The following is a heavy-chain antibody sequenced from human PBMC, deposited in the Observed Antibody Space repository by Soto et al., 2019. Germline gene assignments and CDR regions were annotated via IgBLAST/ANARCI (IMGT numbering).Heavy chain of an antibody. CDR1: GYTFTSYG. J-gene: IGHJ5*02. CDR3: ARDQGYYDSSGYYPKNKINWFDP. CDR2: ISAYNGNT. D-gene: IGHD3-22*01. Sequence: ASVKVSCKASGYTFTSYGISWVRQAPGQGLEWMGWISAYNGNTNYAQKLQGRVNMTTDTSTSTAYMELRSLRSDDTAVYYCARDQGYYDSSGYYPKNKINWFDPWGQGTLVTVSS. V-gene: IGHV1-18*01.